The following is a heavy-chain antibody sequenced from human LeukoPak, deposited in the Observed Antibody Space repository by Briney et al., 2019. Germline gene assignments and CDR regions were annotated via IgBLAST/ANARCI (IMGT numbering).Heavy chain of an antibody. Sequence: GGSLRLSCAASGFTFSSYWMHWVRQAPGKGLVWVSRIKSDGSTNYADSVKGRFTISRDNAKNTVSLQMNSLRAEDTGVYYCARAPSEIGGYYPEYFRHWGQGSLVTVSS. J-gene: IGHJ1*01. CDR1: GFTFSSYW. D-gene: IGHD3-22*01. V-gene: IGHV3-74*01. CDR3: ARAPSEIGGYYPEYFRH. CDR2: IKSDGST.